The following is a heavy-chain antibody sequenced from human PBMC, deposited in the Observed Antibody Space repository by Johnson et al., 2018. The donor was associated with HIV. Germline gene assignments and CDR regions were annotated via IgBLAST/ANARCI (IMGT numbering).Heavy chain of an antibody. Sequence: QVQLVESGGGLVQPGGSLRLSCAASGFTVSSNYMSWIRQAPGKGLEWVSYISSSGSTIYYADSVKGRFTISRDNAKNSLYLQMNSLRAEDTAVYYCAKGGSGTTRIRAQKGAFDIWGQGTMVTVSS. CDR1: GFTVSSNY. D-gene: IGHD6-19*01. CDR3: AKGGSGTTRIRAQKGAFDI. CDR2: ISSSGSTI. J-gene: IGHJ3*02. V-gene: IGHV3-11*04.